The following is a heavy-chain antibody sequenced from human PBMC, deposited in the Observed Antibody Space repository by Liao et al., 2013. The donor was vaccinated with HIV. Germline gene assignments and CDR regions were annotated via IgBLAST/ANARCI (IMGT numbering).Heavy chain of an antibody. J-gene: IGHJ3*02. D-gene: IGHD4-17*01. CDR3: ARAGGDYRSDAFDI. Sequence: QLQLQESGSGLVKPSETLSLTCTVSGGSISSYYWSWIRQPPGKGLEWIGYIYYSGSANYNPSLRSRLSISVDTSKNQLSLKLRSVTAADTAVYYCARAGGDYRSDAFDIWGQGTMVIVSS. CDR1: GGSISSYY. V-gene: IGHV4-59*01. CDR2: IYYSGSA.